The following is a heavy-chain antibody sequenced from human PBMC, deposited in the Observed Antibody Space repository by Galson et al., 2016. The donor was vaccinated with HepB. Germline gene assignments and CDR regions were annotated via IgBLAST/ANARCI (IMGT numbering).Heavy chain of an antibody. J-gene: IGHJ5*02. Sequence: SLRLSCAASGFTFNTYAMHWVRQAPGKWLEWVALISYDGSDRYSADSVKGRLTISRDNSKNTLYLQMNNLTVDDTAVYYCARGSQEWEVGWLDPWGQGTLVTVSS. CDR1: GFTFNTYA. CDR3: ARGSQEWEVGWLDP. D-gene: IGHD1-26*01. V-gene: IGHV3-30*04. CDR2: ISYDGSDR.